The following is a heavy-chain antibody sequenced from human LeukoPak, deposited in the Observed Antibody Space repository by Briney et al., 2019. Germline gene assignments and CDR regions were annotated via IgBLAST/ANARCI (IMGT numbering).Heavy chain of an antibody. Sequence: ASVKVSCKASGYSXTGYYIHWVRRAPGQGLEWMGWINSNSGDTKYAEKFQGRVTMTRDTSISTAYMEMSSLKSDDTAIYHCARDSNFWSGFDRWGQGTLVTVSP. CDR3: ARDSNFWSGFDR. J-gene: IGHJ4*02. V-gene: IGHV1-2*02. D-gene: IGHD3-3*01. CDR2: INSNSGDT. CDR1: GYSXTGYY.